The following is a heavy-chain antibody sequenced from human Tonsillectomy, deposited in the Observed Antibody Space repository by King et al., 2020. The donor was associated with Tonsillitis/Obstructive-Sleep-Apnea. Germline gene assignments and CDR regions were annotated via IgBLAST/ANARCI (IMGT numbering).Heavy chain of an antibody. CDR1: GFSLSTSGVG. CDR2: IYWDDDK. Sequence: ITLKESGPTLVKPTQTLTLTCTFSGFSLSTSGVGVGWIRQPPGKALEWLALIYWDDDKRYSPSLKSRLTITKDTSKNQVVLTMTNMDPVDTATYYCANYCSGGSCYFDWFDPWGQGTLVTVSS. J-gene: IGHJ5*02. D-gene: IGHD2-15*01. V-gene: IGHV2-5*02. CDR3: ANYCSGGSCYFDWFDP.